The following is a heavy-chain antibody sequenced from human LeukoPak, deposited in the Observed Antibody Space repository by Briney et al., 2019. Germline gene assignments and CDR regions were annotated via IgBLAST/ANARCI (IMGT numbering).Heavy chain of an antibody. Sequence: SETLSLTCTVAGGSISSYYWSWIRQPPGDGLEWIGYIYYSGSANYNPSLKSRVTISVDTSKNQFSLKLSSVTAADTAVYYCARLESRNWFDPWGQGTLVTVSS. V-gene: IGHV4-59*08. CDR2: IYYSGSA. CDR1: GGSISSYY. CDR3: ARLESRNWFDP. J-gene: IGHJ5*02.